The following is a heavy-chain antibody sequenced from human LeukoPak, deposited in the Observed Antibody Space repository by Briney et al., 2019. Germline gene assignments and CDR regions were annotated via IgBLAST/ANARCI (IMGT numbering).Heavy chain of an antibody. CDR1: GVSMRSHY. CDR3: ARGDGWHDK. CDR2: VFYTGTI. Sequence: SETLSLTCTVSGVSMRSHYWTWIRQPPGKGLEWIGYVFYTGTINYNPAINSRATMSVDTSKSQLSLRLSSGAAADTAVYYCARGDGWHDKWGQGTLVTVAS. V-gene: IGHV4-59*11. D-gene: IGHD5-24*01. J-gene: IGHJ4*02.